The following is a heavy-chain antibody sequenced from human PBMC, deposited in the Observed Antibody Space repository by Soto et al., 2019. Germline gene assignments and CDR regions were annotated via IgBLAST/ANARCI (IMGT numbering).Heavy chain of an antibody. CDR2: ISYEGSNK. J-gene: IGHJ4*02. CDR3: AKIDGRPLVY. CDR1: GFSFSNYG. Sequence: GGSLRLSCAASGFSFSNYGMRWVRQAPGKGLEWVAGISYEGSNKYYPDSVKGRFTISRDNSKDTLYLQLNSLRAEDTAVYYWAKIDGRPLVYWGQGTLVTVSS. V-gene: IGHV3-30*18.